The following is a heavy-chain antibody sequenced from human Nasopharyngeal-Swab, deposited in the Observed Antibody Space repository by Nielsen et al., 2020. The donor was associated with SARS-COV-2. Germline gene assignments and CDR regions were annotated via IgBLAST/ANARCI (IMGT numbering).Heavy chain of an antibody. CDR3: ARGMAGTTILLGYYYYGMDV. V-gene: IGHV1-3*01. D-gene: IGHD1-7*01. Sequence: ASVKVSCKASGYTFTSYAMHWVRQAPGQRLEWMGWINAGNGNTKYSQKFQGRVTITRDTSASTAYMELSRLRSEDTAVYYCARGMAGTTILLGYYYYGMDVWGQGTTVTVSS. CDR1: GYTFTSYA. J-gene: IGHJ6*02. CDR2: INAGNGNT.